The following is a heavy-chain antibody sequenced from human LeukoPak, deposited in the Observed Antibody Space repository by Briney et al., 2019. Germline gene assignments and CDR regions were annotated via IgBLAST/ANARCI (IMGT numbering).Heavy chain of an antibody. D-gene: IGHD3-10*01. CDR1: GGSISSYY. Sequence: PSETLSLTCTVSGGSISSYYWSWIRQPPGKGLEWIGYIYYSGSTYYNPSLKSRVTISVDTSKNQFSLKLSSVTAADTAVYYCARVRIRGSGSYQTYYFDYWGQGTLVTVSS. CDR3: ARVRIRGSGSYQTYYFDY. J-gene: IGHJ4*02. V-gene: IGHV4-59*08. CDR2: IYYSGST.